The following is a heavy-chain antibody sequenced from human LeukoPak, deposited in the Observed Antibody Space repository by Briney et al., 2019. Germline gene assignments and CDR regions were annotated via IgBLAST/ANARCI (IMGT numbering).Heavy chain of an antibody. CDR2: ISGSGGST. CDR3: AKVAMEGDY. J-gene: IGHJ4*02. D-gene: IGHD6-19*01. Sequence: GGSLRLSCTASGFTFGDYAMSWFRQAPGKGLGWVSAISGSGGSTYYADSVKGRFTISRDSSKNTLYLQMNSLRAEDTAVNYCAKVAMEGDYWGQGTLVTVSS. V-gene: IGHV3-23*01. CDR1: GFTFGDYA.